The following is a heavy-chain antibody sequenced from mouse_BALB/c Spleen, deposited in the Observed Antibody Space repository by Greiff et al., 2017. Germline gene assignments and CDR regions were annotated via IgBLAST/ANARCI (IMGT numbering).Heavy chain of an antibody. V-gene: IGHV5-6-5*01. CDR1: GFTFSSYA. CDR2: ISSGGST. Sequence: EVHLVESGGGLVKPGGSLKLSCAASGFTFSSYAMSWVRQTPEKRLEWVASISSGGSTYYPDSVKGRFTISRDNARNILYLQMSSLRSEDTAMYYCARGETSSWFAYWGQGTLVTVSA. J-gene: IGHJ3*01. CDR3: ARGETSSWFAY.